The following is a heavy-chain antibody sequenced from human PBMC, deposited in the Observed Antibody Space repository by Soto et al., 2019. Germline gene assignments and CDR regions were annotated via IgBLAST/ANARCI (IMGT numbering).Heavy chain of an antibody. CDR2: IMPIFGTT. CDR3: ARVSGRGWYNWFDP. CDR1: GGNFTSHG. Sequence: SVKVSCKASGGNFTSHGVSWVRQAPGQGLEFMGGIMPIFGTTNYAQKFRGKVTITADEPTSTVYMELRSLRSEDTAVYYCARVSGRGWYNWFDPWGQGTPVTVSS. V-gene: IGHV1-69*13. J-gene: IGHJ5*02. D-gene: IGHD6-19*01.